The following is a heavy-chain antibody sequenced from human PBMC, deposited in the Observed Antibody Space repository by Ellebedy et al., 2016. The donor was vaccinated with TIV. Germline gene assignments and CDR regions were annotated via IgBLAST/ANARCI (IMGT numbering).Heavy chain of an antibody. CDR3: AREISGYINWFAP. Sequence: GESLKISCAAFGFIFSNYWMHWVRQAPGKGLVWVSRIKGDGRSTGYADSVKGRFTISRDNAKNTVYLHMNSLTVDDTAVYYCAREISGYINWFAPWGQGSLVTVSS. CDR2: IKGDGRST. V-gene: IGHV3-74*01. J-gene: IGHJ5*02. CDR1: GFIFSNYW. D-gene: IGHD3-22*01.